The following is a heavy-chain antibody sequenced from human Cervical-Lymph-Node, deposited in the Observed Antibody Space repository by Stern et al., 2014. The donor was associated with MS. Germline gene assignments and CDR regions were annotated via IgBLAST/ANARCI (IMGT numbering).Heavy chain of an antibody. Sequence: QVTLKESGPTLVKPTQTLTLTCTFSGLSLSTSEVAVGWIRQPPGKALEWLALLYWNDDKYYSPSLKSRLTITKDTSENQVVLTMTNMDPVDTGTYYCAHDVTSSRYGMDVWGQGTTVTVSS. J-gene: IGHJ6*02. CDR2: LYWNDDK. V-gene: IGHV2-5*01. CDR3: AHDVTSSRYGMDV. CDR1: GLSLSTSEVA. D-gene: IGHD2-2*01.